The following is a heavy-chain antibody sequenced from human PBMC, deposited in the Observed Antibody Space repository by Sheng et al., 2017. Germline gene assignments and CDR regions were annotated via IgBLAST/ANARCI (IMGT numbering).Heavy chain of an antibody. CDR2: ISYDGSNK. CDR1: GFTFSSYT. J-gene: IGHJ4*02. Sequence: QVQLVESGGGVVQPGRSLRLSCAASGFTFSSYTMDWVRQAPGKGLEWVAVISYDGSNKYYTDSVKGRFTISRDNSKNTLYLQMNSLRTEDTAVYYCAREPGFYFDYWGQGTLVTVSS. D-gene: IGHD2-2*01. V-gene: IGHV3-30*04. CDR3: AREPGFYFDY.